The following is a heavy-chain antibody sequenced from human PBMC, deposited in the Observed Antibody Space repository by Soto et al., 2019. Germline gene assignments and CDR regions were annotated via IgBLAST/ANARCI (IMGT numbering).Heavy chain of an antibody. D-gene: IGHD3-3*02. V-gene: IGHV3-11*01. CDR2: INPTGTTM. Sequence: GSLTLSCAAAGFTFSDHYMTWIRQAPGKGLEWVSYINPTGTTMYYTDSVKGRFTISRDNAMNSLYIQMNSLRAEDTAVYYCARGHLGLDYWGQGTLVTVSS. J-gene: IGHJ4*02. CDR1: GFTFSDHY. CDR3: ARGHLGLDY.